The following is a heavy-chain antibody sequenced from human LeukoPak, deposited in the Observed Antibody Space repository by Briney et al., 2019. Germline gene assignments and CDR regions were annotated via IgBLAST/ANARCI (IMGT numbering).Heavy chain of an antibody. CDR1: GFTVSSNY. D-gene: IGHD3-22*01. CDR2: IYSGGST. Sequence: GGSLRLSCAASGFTVSSNYMSWVRQAPGKGLEWVSVIYSGGSTYYADSVKGRFTISRDNSKNTLYLQMNSLRAEDTAVYYCAREVRRLYYYYGMDVWGQGTTVTVSS. J-gene: IGHJ6*02. CDR3: AREVRRLYYYYGMDV. V-gene: IGHV3-66*01.